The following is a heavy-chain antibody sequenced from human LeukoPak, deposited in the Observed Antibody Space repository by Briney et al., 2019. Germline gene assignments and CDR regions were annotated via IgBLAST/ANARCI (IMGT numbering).Heavy chain of an antibody. J-gene: IGHJ3*02. CDR2: ISYDGSNK. Sequence: PGGSLRLSCAASGFTFSSYAMHWVRQAPGKGLEWVAVISYDGSNKYYADSVKGRFTISRDNSKNTLYLQMNSLRAEDTAVYYCARAFCSGGSCYEDDAFDIWGQGTMVTVSS. D-gene: IGHD2-15*01. CDR3: ARAFCSGGSCYEDDAFDI. V-gene: IGHV3-30*04. CDR1: GFTFSSYA.